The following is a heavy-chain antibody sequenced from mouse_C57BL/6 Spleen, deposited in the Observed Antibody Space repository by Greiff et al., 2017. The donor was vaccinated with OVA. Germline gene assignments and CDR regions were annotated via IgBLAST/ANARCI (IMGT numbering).Heavy chain of an antibody. J-gene: IGHJ4*01. Sequence: QVQLQQSGAELVRPGASVTLSCKASGYTFTDYEMHWVKQTPVHGLEWIGAIDPETGGTAYNQKFKGKALLTADKSSSTAYMELRSLTSEDSAVYYCTRRHYYDYDGGGYAMDYWGQGTSVTVSS. CDR1: GYTFTDYE. V-gene: IGHV1-15*01. CDR3: TRRHYYDYDGGGYAMDY. CDR2: IDPETGGT. D-gene: IGHD2-4*01.